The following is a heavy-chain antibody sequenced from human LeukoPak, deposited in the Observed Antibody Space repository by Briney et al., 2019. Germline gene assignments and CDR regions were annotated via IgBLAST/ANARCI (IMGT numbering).Heavy chain of an antibody. CDR1: GGSMNTYF. Sequence: SETLSLTCTVSGGSMNTYFWSWIRQPPGKGLGWMGYVYDTGSTTYKPSLKSRSTISIDKYTNQISLKLTTVTAADTAVYYCARGAWSGSYVNYSYMDVWGKGTTVTVSS. D-gene: IGHD3-16*01. V-gene: IGHV4-59*01. J-gene: IGHJ6*03. CDR2: VYDTGST. CDR3: ARGAWSGSYVNYSYMDV.